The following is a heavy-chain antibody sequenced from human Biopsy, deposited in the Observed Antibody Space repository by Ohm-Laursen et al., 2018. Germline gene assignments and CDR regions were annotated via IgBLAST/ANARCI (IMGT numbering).Heavy chain of an antibody. V-gene: IGHV4-61*08. Sequence: GTLSPTCTVSGDSISGGGYYWSWIRQHPGKGLEWIGYIHYMGSTNYNPSLKSRVTISVDTSKNQFSLRLNSVTAADTAVYYCARATNSTGWPYYYFYGMDVWGQGTTVTVSS. J-gene: IGHJ6*02. D-gene: IGHD2/OR15-2a*01. CDR2: IHYMGST. CDR1: GDSISGGGYY. CDR3: ARATNSTGWPYYYFYGMDV.